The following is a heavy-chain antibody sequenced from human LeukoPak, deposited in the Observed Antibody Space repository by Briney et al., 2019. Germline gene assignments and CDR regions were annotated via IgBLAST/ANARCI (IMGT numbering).Heavy chain of an antibody. CDR2: IHYSGST. CDR3: ARTYPDCDY. V-gene: IGHV4-39*01. CDR1: GGSISTTNYY. D-gene: IGHD2-21*02. Sequence: SETLSLTCNVSGGSISTTNYYWGWIRQPPVKGLEWLGNIHYSGSTYYNPSLQSRVTLSVDTSKNQFSLKLTSVTATDTTVYYCARTYPDCDYWGQGPLVTVSS. J-gene: IGHJ4*02.